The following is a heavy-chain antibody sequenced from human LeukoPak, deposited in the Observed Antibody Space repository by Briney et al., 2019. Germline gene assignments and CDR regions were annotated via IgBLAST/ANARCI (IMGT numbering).Heavy chain of an antibody. CDR3: ARVARGVIMPPWYFDL. V-gene: IGHV4-34*01. D-gene: IGHD3-10*01. Sequence: SETLSLTCAVYGGSFSGYYWSWIRQPPGKGLEWIGEINHSGSTNYNPSLKSRVTISVDTSKNQFPLKLSSVTAADTAVYYCARVARGVIMPPWYFDLWGRGTLVTVSS. CDR1: GGSFSGYY. CDR2: INHSGST. J-gene: IGHJ2*01.